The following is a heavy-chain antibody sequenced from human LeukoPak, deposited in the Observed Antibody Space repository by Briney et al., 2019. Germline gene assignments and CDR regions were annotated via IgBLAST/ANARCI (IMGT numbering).Heavy chain of an antibody. D-gene: IGHD2-2*01. CDR2: ISGSGGST. V-gene: IGHV3-23*01. CDR1: GFTFSSYA. J-gene: IGHJ3*02. Sequence: GGSQRLSCAASGFTFSSYAMSWVRQAPGKGLEWVSAISGSGGSTYYADSVKGRFTISRDNSKNTLYLQMNSLRAEDTAVYYCAKFRVSSRDAFGIWGQGTMVTVSS. CDR3: AKFRVSSRDAFGI.